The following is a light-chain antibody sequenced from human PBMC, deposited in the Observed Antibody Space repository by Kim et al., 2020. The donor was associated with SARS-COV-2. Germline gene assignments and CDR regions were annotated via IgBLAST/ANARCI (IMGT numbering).Light chain of an antibody. V-gene: IGKV1D-12*01. CDR2: AAS. CDR3: RQTHSFPIT. J-gene: IGKJ5*01. Sequence: DIQMTQSPSSVSASVGDRVTLTCRASQVISNWLARYQQKPGKAPNLLISAASSLQSGVPSRFSGSGSGTDFTLTISNLQPEDFATYFWRQTHSFPITFGQATRLG. CDR1: QVISNW.